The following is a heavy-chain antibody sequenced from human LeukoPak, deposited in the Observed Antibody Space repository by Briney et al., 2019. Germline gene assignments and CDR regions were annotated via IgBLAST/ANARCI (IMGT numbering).Heavy chain of an antibody. CDR2: INPNSGGT. CDR3: ATPERGYSCYDFGS. J-gene: IGHJ4*02. D-gene: IGHD5-12*01. V-gene: IGHV1-2*02. CDR1: GYTFTGYY. Sequence: ASVTVSCKASGYTFTGYYMHWVRQAPGQGREWMGWINPNSGGTNYAQKFQGRVTMTRDTSISTAYMELSRLRSDDTAVYYCATPERGYSCYDFGSWGQGTLVTVSS.